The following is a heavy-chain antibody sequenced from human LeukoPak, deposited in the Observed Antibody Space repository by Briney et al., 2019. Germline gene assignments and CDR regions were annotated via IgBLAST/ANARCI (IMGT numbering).Heavy chain of an antibody. Sequence: PGGSLRLSCAASGFTFSSYGMSWVRQAPGKGLEWVSAISGSGGSTYYADSVKGRFTISRDNSKNTLYLQMNSLGAEDAAVYYCAKAPVTTCSGAYCYPFDYWGQGTLVTVSS. V-gene: IGHV3-23*01. CDR2: ISGSGGST. D-gene: IGHD2-15*01. CDR1: GFTFSSYG. CDR3: AKAPVTTCSGAYCYPFDY. J-gene: IGHJ4*02.